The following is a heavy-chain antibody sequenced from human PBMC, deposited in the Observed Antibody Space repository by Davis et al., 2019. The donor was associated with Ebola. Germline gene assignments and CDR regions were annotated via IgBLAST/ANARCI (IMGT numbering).Heavy chain of an antibody. CDR3: ARMVTMIVVASQPDY. Sequence: SVKVSCKASGGTFSNYAINWVRQAPGQGLEWMGGIIPIFASANYAQKFQGRVTITADESTTTAYMELRSLRSDDTAVYYCARMVTMIVVASQPDYWGQGTLVTVSS. J-gene: IGHJ4*02. CDR2: IIPIFASA. D-gene: IGHD3-22*01. V-gene: IGHV1-69*13. CDR1: GGTFSNYA.